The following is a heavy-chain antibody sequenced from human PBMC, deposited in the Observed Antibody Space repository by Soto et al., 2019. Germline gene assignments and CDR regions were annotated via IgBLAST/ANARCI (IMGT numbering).Heavy chain of an antibody. CDR3: ARDKEAWLAGNQHFDC. CDR2: ISSSAYTI. D-gene: IGHD6-19*01. Sequence: EVQLVESGGGLVQPGGSLRLTCAASGFTFSSYEMNWVRQAPGKGLEWVSYISSSAYTIYYADSVKGRFTISRDNAKNSLYLQMNCLRAEDTAIYHCARDKEAWLAGNQHFDCWGQGTLVTVSS. CDR1: GFTFSSYE. V-gene: IGHV3-48*03. J-gene: IGHJ4*02.